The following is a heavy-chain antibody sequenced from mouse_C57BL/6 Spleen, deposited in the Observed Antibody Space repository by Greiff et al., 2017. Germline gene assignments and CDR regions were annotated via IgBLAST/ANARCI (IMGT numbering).Heavy chain of an antibody. D-gene: IGHD2-4*01. CDR2: INPSSGYT. V-gene: IGHV1-4*01. Sequence: QVQLQQSGAELARPGASVKMSCKASGYTFTSYTMHWVKQRPGQGLELIGYINPSSGYTKYNQKFKDKATLTADKSSSTAYMQLSSLTSEDSAVYYCARSEIYYDYDGDMDYWGQGTSVTVSS. CDR1: GYTFTSYT. CDR3: ARSEIYYDYDGDMDY. J-gene: IGHJ4*01.